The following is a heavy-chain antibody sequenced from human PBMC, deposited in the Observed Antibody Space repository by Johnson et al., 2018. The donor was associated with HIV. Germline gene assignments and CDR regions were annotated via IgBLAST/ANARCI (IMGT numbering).Heavy chain of an antibody. Sequence: QVQLVESGGGVVQSGRSLRLSCAASGFTFSSYGMHWVRQAPGKGLEWVAVISYDGSNKYYADSGKGRFTISRDNSKKTLYLQMSSLRIEDTAVYFCARDWDYAHAFDIWGQGTMVTVSS. CDR1: GFTFSSYG. CDR3: ARDWDYAHAFDI. CDR2: ISYDGSNK. V-gene: IGHV3-30*03. D-gene: IGHD4-17*01. J-gene: IGHJ3*02.